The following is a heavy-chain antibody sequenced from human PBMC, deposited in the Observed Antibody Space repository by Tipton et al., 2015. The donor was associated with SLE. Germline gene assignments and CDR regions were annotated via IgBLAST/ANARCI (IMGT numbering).Heavy chain of an antibody. CDR1: GGIFSSYA. J-gene: IGHJ6*03. CDR3: ARGSRVGATKNYYYYMDV. D-gene: IGHD1-26*01. V-gene: IGHV1-69*05. CDR2: IIPTFGTT. Sequence: QLVQSGAEVKKPGSSVKVSCKASGGIFSSYAFSWVRQAPGQGLEWMGGIIPTFGTTLYARKFQARVTITTDESTSTAYMEVSSLRSEDTAVYYCARGSRVGATKNYYYYMDVWGKGTTVTVSS.